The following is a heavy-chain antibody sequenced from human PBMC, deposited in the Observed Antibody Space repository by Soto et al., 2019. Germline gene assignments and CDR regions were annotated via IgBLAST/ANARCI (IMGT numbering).Heavy chain of an antibody. CDR3: VRGGSWYDS. Sequence: SETLSLTCAVYGGSFSGYYWSWIRQPPGKGLEWIGEINHSGSANYNPSLKSRVTISIDTSRNQFFLSLTSVTAADTAVYYCVRGGSWYDSWGQGTLVTVSS. D-gene: IGHD3-10*01. V-gene: IGHV4-34*01. CDR1: GGSFSGYY. CDR2: INHSGSA. J-gene: IGHJ5*01.